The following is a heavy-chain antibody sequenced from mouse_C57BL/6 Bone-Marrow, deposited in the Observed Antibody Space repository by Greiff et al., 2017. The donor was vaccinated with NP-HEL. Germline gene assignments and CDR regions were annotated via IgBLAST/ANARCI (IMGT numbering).Heavy chain of an antibody. Sequence: SGAELVKPGASVKISCKASGYAFSSYWMNWVKERPGKGLEWIGQIYPGDGDTKYNGKFKGKATLTADKSSSTAYMQVSSLTSEDSAVYFCARGDYGSSRFGYAMDYWGQGTSVTGSS. V-gene: IGHV1-80*01. CDR2: IYPGDGDT. J-gene: IGHJ4*01. CDR3: ARGDYGSSRFGYAMDY. CDR1: GYAFSSYW. D-gene: IGHD1-1*01.